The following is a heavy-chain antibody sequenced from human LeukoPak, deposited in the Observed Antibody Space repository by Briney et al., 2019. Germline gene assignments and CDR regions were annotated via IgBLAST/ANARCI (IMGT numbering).Heavy chain of an antibody. Sequence: GESLKISCKGSGYSFTSYWISWVRQMLGKGLEWMGRIDPSDSYTNYSPSFQGHVTISADKSISTAYLQWSSLKASDTAMYYCARHGTVTTPWFDPWGQGTLVTVSS. V-gene: IGHV5-10-1*01. CDR1: GYSFTSYW. J-gene: IGHJ5*02. D-gene: IGHD4-17*01. CDR2: IDPSDSYT. CDR3: ARHGTVTTPWFDP.